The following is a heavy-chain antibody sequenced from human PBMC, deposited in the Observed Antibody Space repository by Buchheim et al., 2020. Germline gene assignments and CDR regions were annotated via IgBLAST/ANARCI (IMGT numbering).Heavy chain of an antibody. Sequence: QVQLVESGGGVVQPGRSLRLSCAASGFTFSSYAMHWVRQAPGKGLEWVAVISSDGSNKYYADSVKGRFTISRDNSKNTLYLQMNSLRAEDTAVYYCAREPSLRRLDYWGQGTL. D-gene: IGHD3-3*01. CDR3: AREPSLRRLDY. CDR2: ISSDGSNK. V-gene: IGHV3-30-3*01. J-gene: IGHJ4*02. CDR1: GFTFSSYA.